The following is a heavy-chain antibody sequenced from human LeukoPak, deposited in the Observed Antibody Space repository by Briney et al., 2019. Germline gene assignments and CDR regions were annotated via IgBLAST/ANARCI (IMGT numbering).Heavy chain of an antibody. CDR2: FYYSGST. V-gene: IGHV4-61*01. CDR1: GGSVSSGSYY. CDR3: ASRRYSYGLT. Sequence: SETLSLTCTVSGGSVSSGSYYWSWIRQPPGKGLEWIGYFYYSGSTNYNPSLKSRVTISVDTSKNQFSLKLSSVTAADTAVYYCASRRYSYGLTWGQGTLVTVSS. D-gene: IGHD5-18*01. J-gene: IGHJ5*02.